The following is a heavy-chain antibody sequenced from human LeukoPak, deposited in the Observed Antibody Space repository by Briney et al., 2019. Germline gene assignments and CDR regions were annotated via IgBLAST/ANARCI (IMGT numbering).Heavy chain of an antibody. Sequence: GGSLRLSCAPSGFTFSDFYVSWIRQAPGKGLEWLSYISSSGTTIYYADSVKGRFTTSRDNAKNSLYLQMNSLRVEDTAVYYCASRRTVTSTDFHAFDIWGQGTVVTVSS. V-gene: IGHV3-11*01. J-gene: IGHJ3*02. CDR2: ISSSGTTI. CDR3: ASRRTVTSTDFHAFDI. CDR1: GFTFSDFY. D-gene: IGHD4-17*01.